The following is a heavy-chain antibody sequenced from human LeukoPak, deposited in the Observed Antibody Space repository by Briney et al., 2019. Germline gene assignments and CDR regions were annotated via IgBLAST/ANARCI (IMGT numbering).Heavy chain of an antibody. Sequence: PGGSLRLSCAASGFTVSSNYMSWVRQAPGKGLEWVSVIYSGGSTYYADSVKGRFTISRHNSKNTLYLQMNSLRAEDTAVYYCARVQFFYGDYDNWFDPWGQGTLVTVSS. V-gene: IGHV3-53*04. D-gene: IGHD4-17*01. CDR1: GFTVSSNY. CDR2: IYSGGST. J-gene: IGHJ5*02. CDR3: ARVQFFYGDYDNWFDP.